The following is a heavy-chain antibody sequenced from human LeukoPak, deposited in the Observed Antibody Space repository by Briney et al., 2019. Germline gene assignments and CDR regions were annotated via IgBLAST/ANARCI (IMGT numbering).Heavy chain of an antibody. D-gene: IGHD2-15*01. CDR1: GFTVSSNY. Sequence: GGSLRLSCAASGFTVSSNYMNWVRQAPGKGLEWVSVIYSSGSTYYADSVKGRFTISRDNAKNSLYLQMNSLRAEDTAVYYCARGSFFDYWGQGTLVTVSS. CDR2: IYSSGST. V-gene: IGHV3-53*01. CDR3: ARGSFFDY. J-gene: IGHJ4*02.